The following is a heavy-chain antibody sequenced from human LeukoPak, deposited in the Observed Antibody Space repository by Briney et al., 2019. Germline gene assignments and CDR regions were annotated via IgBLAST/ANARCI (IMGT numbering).Heavy chain of an antibody. CDR3: AKDVRWLLDY. D-gene: IGHD5-24*01. Sequence: GGSLRLSCVASGFTFSNYAMTWVRQAPGKGLEWVSVVNGQGDTTFYADSVKGRLTISRDNSKNTVYLQMNSLRAEDTAVYYCAKDVRWLLDYWGQGTLVTVSS. J-gene: IGHJ4*02. CDR1: GFTFSNYA. CDR2: VNGQGDTT. V-gene: IGHV3-23*01.